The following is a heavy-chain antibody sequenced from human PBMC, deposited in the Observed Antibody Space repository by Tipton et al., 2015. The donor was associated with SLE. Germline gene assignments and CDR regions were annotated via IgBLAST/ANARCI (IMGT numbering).Heavy chain of an antibody. D-gene: IGHD3-10*01. V-gene: IGHV4-34*01. CDR3: ARGAKERITLVRVRPYYFDY. J-gene: IGHJ4*01. Sequence: TLSLTCVVYGGSFSGYSWSWIRHPPRKVLEWIGQTNPSVNTNYNPSLKSRGTISVDTSNNQLSLKLTSVTAADTAVYYCARGAKERITLVRVRPYYFDYWGQSRLVSVPP. CDR1: GGSFSGYS. CDR2: TNPSVNT.